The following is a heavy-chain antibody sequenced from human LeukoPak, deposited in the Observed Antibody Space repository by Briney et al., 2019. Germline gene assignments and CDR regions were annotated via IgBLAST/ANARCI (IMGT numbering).Heavy chain of an antibody. Sequence: GGSLRLSCAASGFTFSSYGVHWVRQAPGKGLEWVAVIWYDGSNKYYADSVKGRFTISRDNSKNTLYLQMNSLRAEDTAVYYCARDHPMTTVTIAGPIDYWGQGTLVTVSS. CDR1: GFTFSSYG. CDR3: ARDHPMTTVTIAGPIDY. V-gene: IGHV3-33*01. D-gene: IGHD4-17*01. J-gene: IGHJ4*02. CDR2: IWYDGSNK.